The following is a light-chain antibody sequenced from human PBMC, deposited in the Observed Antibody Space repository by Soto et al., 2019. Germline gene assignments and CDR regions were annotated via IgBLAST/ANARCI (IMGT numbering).Light chain of an antibody. J-gene: IGLJ3*02. V-gene: IGLV7-46*01. CDR3: LLSYNGVQV. CDR2: DTS. CDR1: AGAVISGQY. Sequence: QAVVTQEPSLTVSPGGTVTLTCGSSAGAVISGQYPFWFQQKPGQAPKTLIYDTSRRHSWTPARFSGSLLGGKAALTLSGTQPEDEAEYYCLLSYNGVQVFGGGTKLTVL.